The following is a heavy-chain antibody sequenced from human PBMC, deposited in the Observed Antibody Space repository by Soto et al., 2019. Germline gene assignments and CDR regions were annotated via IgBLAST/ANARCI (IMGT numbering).Heavy chain of an antibody. CDR3: ARRCRSTRCLDL. CDR2: ISGYNGNT. CDR1: GYTFTSYG. J-gene: IGHJ2*01. V-gene: IGHV1-18*01. Sequence: QVQLVQSGAEVKKAGASVKVSCKASGYTFTSYGICWVRQAPGQGLEWMGWISGYNGNTNYAQNLQGRVTMTTDTSTSTVYMELRSLRSDDTAVYYCARRCRSTRCLDLWGRGTLVIVSS. D-gene: IGHD2-2*01.